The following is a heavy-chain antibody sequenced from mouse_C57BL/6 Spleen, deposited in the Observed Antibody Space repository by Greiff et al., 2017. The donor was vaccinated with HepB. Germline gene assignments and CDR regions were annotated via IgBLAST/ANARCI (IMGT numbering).Heavy chain of an antibody. J-gene: IGHJ2*01. CDR1: GYTFTSYW. V-gene: IGHV1-61*01. Sequence: QVQLQQPGAELVRPGSSVKLSCKASGYTFTSYWMDWVKQRPGQGLEWIGNIYPSDSETHYNQKFKDKATLTVDKSSSTAYMQLSSLTSEDSAVYYCASLYYGSSSPYFDYWGQGTTLTVSS. CDR2: IYPSDSET. CDR3: ASLYYGSSSPYFDY. D-gene: IGHD1-1*01.